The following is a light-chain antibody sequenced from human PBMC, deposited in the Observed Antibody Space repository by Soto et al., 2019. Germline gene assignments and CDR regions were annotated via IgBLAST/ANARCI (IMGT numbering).Light chain of an antibody. V-gene: IGKV3-20*01. J-gene: IGKJ1*01. CDR1: QSVSNNY. CDR2: GAS. Sequence: EIVMTQSPGTLSVSPGERATLFCRASQSVSNNYLAWYQQKPGQAPRLLIYGASNRATGIPDRFSGSGSGTDFTLTISRLEPEDFAVYYCQQYGGSPRTFGQGTKVDIK. CDR3: QQYGGSPRT.